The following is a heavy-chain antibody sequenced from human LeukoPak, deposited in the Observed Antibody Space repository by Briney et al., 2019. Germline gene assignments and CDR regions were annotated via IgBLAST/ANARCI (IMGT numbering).Heavy chain of an antibody. J-gene: IGHJ5*01. V-gene: IGHV4-30-2*06. CDR3: ARSRQASGLFNS. CDR2: IYDRGPA. CDR1: GYAITSGGFS. Sequence: SQTLSLTCTVSGYAITSGGFSWNWIRQSPGKGLEWIGCIYDRGPAYYNPSLKSRFTISVDRPKNQFSLNVTSLTAADTAVYFCARSRQASGLFNSWGQGTLVVVSS. D-gene: IGHD3-10*01.